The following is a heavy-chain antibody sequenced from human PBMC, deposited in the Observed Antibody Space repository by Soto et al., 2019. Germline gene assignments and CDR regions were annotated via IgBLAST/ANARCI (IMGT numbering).Heavy chain of an antibody. CDR3: ARAFSEVEVYAIEDYYYYYGMDV. V-gene: IGHV3-30-3*01. CDR1: GFTFSSYA. Sequence: GGSLRLSCAASGFTFSSYAMHWVRQAPGKGLEWVAVISYDGSNKYYADSVKGRFTISRDNSKNTLYLQMNSLRAEDTAVYYCARAFSEVEVYAIEDYYYYYGMDVWGQGTTVTVSS. J-gene: IGHJ6*02. D-gene: IGHD2-8*01. CDR2: ISYDGSNK.